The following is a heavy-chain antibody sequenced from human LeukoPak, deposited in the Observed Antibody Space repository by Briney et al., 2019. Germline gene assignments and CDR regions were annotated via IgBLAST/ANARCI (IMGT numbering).Heavy chain of an antibody. D-gene: IGHD6-19*01. J-gene: IGHJ4*02. V-gene: IGHV1-2*04. CDR3: ARAGAVAGTSDFDY. CDR1: GYTFTGCY. Sequence: ASVKVSCKASGYTFTGCYMHWVRQAPGQGLEWMGWINPNSGGTNYAQKFQGWVTMTRDTSISTAYMELSRLRSDDTAVYYCARAGAVAGTSDFDYWGQGTLVTVSS. CDR2: INPNSGGT.